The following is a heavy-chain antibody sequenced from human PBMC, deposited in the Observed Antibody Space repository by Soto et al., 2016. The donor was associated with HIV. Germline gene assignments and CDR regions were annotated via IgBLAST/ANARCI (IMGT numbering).Heavy chain of an antibody. D-gene: IGHD6-13*01. V-gene: IGHV3-53*02. Sequence: EVQLVETGGGLIQPGGSLRLSCAASGFTISFNYMSWVRQAPGKGLEWVSVIYSGGSTYYADSVKGRFTISRDNSKEQRCNLQMNSLRAEDTAVYYCARGPYSSSWYGMDVWGQGTTVTVSS. J-gene: IGHJ6*02. CDR3: ARGPYSSSWYGMDV. CDR1: GFTISFNY. CDR2: IYSGGST.